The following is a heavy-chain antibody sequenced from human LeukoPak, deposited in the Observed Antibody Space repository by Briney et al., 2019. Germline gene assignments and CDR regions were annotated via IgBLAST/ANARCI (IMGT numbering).Heavy chain of an antibody. CDR2: INPDKGDT. D-gene: IGHD4-17*01. CDR3: ARRSKGSYGNPFDS. Sequence: ASVKVSCKASGYSFTTYATHWVRQAPGQRLEWMGWINPDKGDTKYSQNFQGRITVTRDTPASTTYMELSSLISADTAVYYCARRSKGSYGNPFDSWGQGTLVTVSS. J-gene: IGHJ4*02. V-gene: IGHV1-3*01. CDR1: GYSFTTYA.